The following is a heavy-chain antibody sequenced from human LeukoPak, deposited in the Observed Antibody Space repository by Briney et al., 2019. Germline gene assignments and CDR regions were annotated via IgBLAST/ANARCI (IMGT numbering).Heavy chain of an antibody. D-gene: IGHD6-13*01. CDR3: AKASWQLVPDYYYYMDV. Sequence: GGSLRLSCAASGFTFSTYWMSWVRQAPGKGLEWVANIQQDGSEKYYVDSVKGRFTISRDNAKNSLYLQMNSLRAEDTAVYYCAKASWQLVPDYYYYMDVWGKETTVTISS. CDR1: GFTFSTYW. CDR2: IQQDGSEK. J-gene: IGHJ6*03. V-gene: IGHV3-7*03.